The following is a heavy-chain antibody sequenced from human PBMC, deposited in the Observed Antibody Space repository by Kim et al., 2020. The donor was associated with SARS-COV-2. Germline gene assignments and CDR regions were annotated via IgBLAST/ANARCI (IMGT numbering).Heavy chain of an antibody. Sequence: SETLSLTCTVSGYSISSGYYWGWIRQPPGKGLEWIGSIYHSGSTYYNPSLKSRVTISVDTSKNQFSLKLSSVTAADTAVYYCARDLGNSYYYYGMDVWGQGTTVTVSS. CDR1: GYSISSGYY. CDR3: ARDLGNSYYYYGMDV. J-gene: IGHJ6*02. D-gene: IGHD3-16*01. V-gene: IGHV4-38-2*02. CDR2: IYHSGST.